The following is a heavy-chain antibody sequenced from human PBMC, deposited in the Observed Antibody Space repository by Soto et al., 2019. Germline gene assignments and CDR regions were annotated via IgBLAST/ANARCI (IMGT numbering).Heavy chain of an antibody. CDR1: GGSFSGYY. V-gene: IGHV4-34*01. CDR3: ARQNPAQGYYYGMDV. Sequence: PSETLSLTCAVYGGSFSGYYWSWIRQPPGKGLEWIGEINHSGSTNYNPSLKSRVTISVDTSKNQFSLKLSSVTAADTAVYYCARQNPAQGYYYGMDVWGQGTTVTVS. J-gene: IGHJ6*02. CDR2: INHSGST.